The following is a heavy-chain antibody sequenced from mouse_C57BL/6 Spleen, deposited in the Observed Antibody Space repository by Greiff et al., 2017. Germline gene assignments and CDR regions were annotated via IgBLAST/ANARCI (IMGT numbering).Heavy chain of an antibody. Sequence: QVQLQQPGAELVRPGTSVKLSCKASGYTFTSYWMHWVKQRPGQGLEWIGVIDPSDSYTNYNQKFKGKATLTVDTSSSTAYMQLSSLTSEDSAVYYCARRGTTGYAMDYWGQGTSVTVSS. D-gene: IGHD5-5*01. V-gene: IGHV1-59*01. CDR2: IDPSDSYT. J-gene: IGHJ4*01. CDR3: ARRGTTGYAMDY. CDR1: GYTFTSYW.